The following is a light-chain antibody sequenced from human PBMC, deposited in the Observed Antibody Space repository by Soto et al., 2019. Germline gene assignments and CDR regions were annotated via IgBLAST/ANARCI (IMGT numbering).Light chain of an antibody. CDR1: SSNIGSNT. J-gene: IGLJ1*01. V-gene: IGLV1-44*01. CDR2: RNN. CDR3: AAWDDSLNGLYV. Sequence: QSVLTQPPSASGTPGQRVTISCSGSSSNIGSNTGNWYQQLPGTAPKLLIYRNNQRPSGVPDRFSGSKSGTSASLAISGLQSEDGTDYYCAAWDDSLNGLYVFGTGTKLTVL.